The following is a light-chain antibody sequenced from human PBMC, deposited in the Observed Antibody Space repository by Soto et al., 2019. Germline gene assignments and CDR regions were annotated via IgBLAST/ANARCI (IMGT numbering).Light chain of an antibody. Sequence: DIVLTQSPDSLAVSLGERATINCKSSQNLLYRSVNQSYVTWYQHKPGQAPRLLIYGASSRAAGIPDRFSGSGSGTDFTLTISRLEPEDFAVYYCHHYGSSPPFTFGPGTKVDIK. CDR3: HHYGSSPPFT. CDR2: GAS. J-gene: IGKJ3*01. CDR1: QNLLYRSVNQSY. V-gene: IGKV4-1*01.